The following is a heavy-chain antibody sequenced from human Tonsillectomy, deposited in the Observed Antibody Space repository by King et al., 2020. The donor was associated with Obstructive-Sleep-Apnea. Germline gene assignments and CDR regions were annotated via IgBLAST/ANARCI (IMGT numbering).Heavy chain of an antibody. V-gene: IGHV3-30*02. D-gene: IGHD3-10*01. CDR1: RFTFSDHV. Sequence: VQLVESGGGVVQPGRSLRLSGSASRFTFSDHVMYWVRPAPGKGLEGVAYIRNDGSYKYYSETVKGRFTISRDNSRRTLFLQMNSLTNEDTAVYYCARVRPTGFMSPGAGLDVWGRGTTVTVSS. J-gene: IGHJ6*02. CDR2: IRNDGSYK. CDR3: ARVRPTGFMSPGAGLDV.